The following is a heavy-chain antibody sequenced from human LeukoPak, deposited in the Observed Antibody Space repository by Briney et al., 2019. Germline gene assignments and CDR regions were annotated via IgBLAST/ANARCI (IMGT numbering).Heavy chain of an antibody. CDR1: GYTVPSYD. CDR2: MSPNSGNT. J-gene: IGHJ3*02. CDR3: ARGSDYGDYEDAFDI. V-gene: IGHV1-8*01. Sequence: ASVKVSCKATGYTVPSYDVSWVRQATGQGLEGRGGMSPNSGNTGYAQKFQGRVTMTRDTSISTAYMELSSLTSEDTALYYCARGSDYGDYEDAFDIWGQGTMVTVSS. D-gene: IGHD4-17*01.